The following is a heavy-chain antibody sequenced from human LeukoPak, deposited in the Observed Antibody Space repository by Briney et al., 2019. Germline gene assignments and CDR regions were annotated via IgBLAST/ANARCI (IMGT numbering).Heavy chain of an antibody. J-gene: IGHJ6*03. V-gene: IGHV4-31*03. Sequence: SETLSLTCTVSGGSISSGGYYWSWIRQHPGKGLEWIGYIYYSGSTYYNPSLKSRVTISVDTSKNQFSLKLSSVTAADTAVYYCARVVGVGVGYYYYMDVWGKGTTVTVSS. CDR1: GGSISSGGYY. CDR3: ARVVGVGVGYYYYMDV. D-gene: IGHD1-26*01. CDR2: IYYSGST.